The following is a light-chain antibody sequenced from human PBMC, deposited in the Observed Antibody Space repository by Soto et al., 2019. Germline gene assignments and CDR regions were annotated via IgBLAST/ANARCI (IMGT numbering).Light chain of an antibody. CDR2: GTS. J-gene: IGKJ1*01. V-gene: IGKV3-20*01. Sequence: EIVLTQSPGTLSLSPGERATLSCRASQSVSSSFVAWFQQKAGQAPRXXIYGTSSRETGIPDRFSGSGSGTEFTLTINRLEPEDFEMYFCQQYGSSTWTFGQGTKVDIK. CDR1: QSVSSSF. CDR3: QQYGSSTWT.